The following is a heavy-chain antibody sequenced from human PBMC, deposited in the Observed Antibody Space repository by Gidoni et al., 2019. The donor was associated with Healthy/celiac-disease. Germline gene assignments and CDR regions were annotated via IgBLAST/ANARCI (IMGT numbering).Heavy chain of an antibody. Sequence: EVQLVESGGGLVQPGGSLRLSCAASGFTFSSDSMNWVRQAPGKGLEWVSYISSSSSTIYYADSVKGRFTISRDNAKNSLYLQMNSLRDEDTAVYYCARGDSSSSWSPVWYGDLDYWGQGTLVTVSS. CDR3: ARGDSSSSWSPVWYGDLDY. V-gene: IGHV3-48*02. CDR1: GFTFSSDS. D-gene: IGHD6-13*01. CDR2: ISSSSSTI. J-gene: IGHJ4*02.